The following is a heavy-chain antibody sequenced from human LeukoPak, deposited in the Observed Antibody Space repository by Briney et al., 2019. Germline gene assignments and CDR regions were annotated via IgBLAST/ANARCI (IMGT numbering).Heavy chain of an antibody. D-gene: IGHD3-22*01. J-gene: IGHJ4*02. CDR3: ARGDDYYDSSGYYYGNYFDY. CDR1: GGSISSSNW. V-gene: IGHV4-4*02. Sequence: SETLSLTCAVSGGSISSSNWWSWVRQPPGKGLEWIGEIYHSGSTNYNPSLKSRVTISVDTSKNQFSLKLSSVTAADTAVYYCARGDDYYDSSGYYYGNYFDYWGQGTLVAVSS. CDR2: IYHSGST.